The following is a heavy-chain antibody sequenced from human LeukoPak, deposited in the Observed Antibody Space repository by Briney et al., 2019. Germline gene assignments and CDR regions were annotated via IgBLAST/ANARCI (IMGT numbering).Heavy chain of an antibody. J-gene: IGHJ4*02. D-gene: IGHD6-13*01. V-gene: IGHV3-9*01. CDR1: GFTFSSYS. Sequence: GGSLRLSCAASGFTFSSYSMNWVRQAPGKGLEWVSGISWNSGSIGYADSVKGRFTISRDNAKNSLYLQMNSLRAEDTALYYCAKDMSLGIAAASLGYWGQGTLVTVSS. CDR3: AKDMSLGIAAASLGY. CDR2: ISWNSGSI.